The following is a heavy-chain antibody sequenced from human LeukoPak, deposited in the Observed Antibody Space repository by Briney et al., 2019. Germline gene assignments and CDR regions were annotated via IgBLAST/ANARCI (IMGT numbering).Heavy chain of an antibody. V-gene: IGHV4-34*01. CDR2: INHSGST. J-gene: IGHJ4*02. CDR1: GGSFSGYY. CDR3: ARISQGAVGY. D-gene: IGHD4/OR15-4a*01. Sequence: SETLSLTCAVYGGSFSGYYWSWIRQPLGKGLEWIGEINHSGSTNYNPSLKSRVTISVDTSKNQFSLKLSSVTAADTAVYYCARISQGAVGYWGQGTLVTVSS.